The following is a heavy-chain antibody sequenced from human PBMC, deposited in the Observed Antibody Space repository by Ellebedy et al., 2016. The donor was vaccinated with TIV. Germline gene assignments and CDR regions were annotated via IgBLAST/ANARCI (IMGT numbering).Heavy chain of an antibody. J-gene: IGHJ4*02. V-gene: IGHV3-7*01. D-gene: IGHD3-16*01. Sequence: PGGSLRLSCEASGFTFTSYWMYWVRQAPGKGLEWVATVKQDGTEKFYVDSVKGRFTISRDNAKNSLYLQMNSLRVEDTAVYFCVRARNYALDSWGQGTLVTVSS. CDR2: VKQDGTEK. CDR3: VRARNYALDS. CDR1: GFTFTSYW.